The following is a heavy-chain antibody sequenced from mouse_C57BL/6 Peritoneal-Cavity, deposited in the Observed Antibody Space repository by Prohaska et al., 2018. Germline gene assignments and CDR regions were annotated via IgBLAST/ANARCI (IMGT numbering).Heavy chain of an antibody. V-gene: IGHV4-1*01. CDR1: GIDFSRYW. CDR3: ARTLPESFDY. J-gene: IGHJ2*01. CDR2: INTESSTI. D-gene: IGHD1-1*01. Sequence: EVKLLQSGGGLVQPGGSLKLSCAASGIDFSRYWMRWVRRAPGKGLEWIGEINTESSTINYAPSLKDKFIISRDNAKNTLYLQMSKVRSEDTALYYCARTLPESFDYWGQGTTLTVSS.